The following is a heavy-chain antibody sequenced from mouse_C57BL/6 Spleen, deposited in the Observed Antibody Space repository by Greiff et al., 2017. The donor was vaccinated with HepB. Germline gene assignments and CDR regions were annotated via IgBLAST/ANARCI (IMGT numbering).Heavy chain of an antibody. CDR1: GFTFTDYY. V-gene: IGHV7-3*01. CDR2: IRNKANGYTK. J-gene: IGHJ4*01. Sequence: EVKLVESGGGLVQPGGSLSLSCAASGFTFTDYYMSWVRQPPGKALEWVGYIRNKANGYTKEYSVSVKCRFTIYRDNYQSILYLQMNALRAEDSATYYCARYFYSNYVYAMDYWGQGTSVTVSS. CDR3: ARYFYSNYVYAMDY. D-gene: IGHD2-5*01.